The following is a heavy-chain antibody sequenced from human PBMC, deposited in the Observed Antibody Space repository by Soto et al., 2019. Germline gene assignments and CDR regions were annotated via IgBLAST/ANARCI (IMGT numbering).Heavy chain of an antibody. D-gene: IGHD6-13*01. CDR3: VRGHIAAAGLFDY. V-gene: IGHV1-18*01. CDR1: GYTFTSYG. CDR2: TTSYNGHT. J-gene: IGHJ4*02. Sequence: AAVKVSCKASGYTFTSYGISWVRQAPGQGLEWMGWTTSYNGHTNYAQKFQGRVTMTTDTSTRTVYMHLRSLSSDDTAVYYCVRGHIAAAGLFDYWGQGTQVTVSS.